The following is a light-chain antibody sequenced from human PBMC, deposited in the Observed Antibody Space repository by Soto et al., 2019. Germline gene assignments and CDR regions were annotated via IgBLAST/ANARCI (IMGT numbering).Light chain of an antibody. CDR3: QVWYSSIVV. J-gene: IGLJ2*01. CDR2: RDS. V-gene: IGLV3-9*01. Sequence: SYELTQPLSVSVALGQTARITCGGNNIGSKNVHWYQQKPGQAPVLVIYRDSNRPSGIPERFSGSNSGNTATLTISRAQAGDEADYYCQVWYSSIVVFGGVTKVTVL. CDR1: NIGSKN.